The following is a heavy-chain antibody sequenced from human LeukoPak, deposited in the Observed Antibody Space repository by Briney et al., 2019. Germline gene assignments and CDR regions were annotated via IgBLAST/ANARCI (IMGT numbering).Heavy chain of an antibody. CDR1: GYTFTSYG. Sequence: GASVKVSCKASGYTFTSYGISRVRQAPGQGLEWMGWISAYSGNTNYAQKLQGRVTMTTDTSTSTAYMELRSLRSDDTAVYYCAREGVQGTMVRGVIITANWFDPWGQGTLVTVSS. D-gene: IGHD3-10*01. CDR3: AREGVQGTMVRGVIITANWFDP. CDR2: ISAYSGNT. V-gene: IGHV1-18*04. J-gene: IGHJ5*02.